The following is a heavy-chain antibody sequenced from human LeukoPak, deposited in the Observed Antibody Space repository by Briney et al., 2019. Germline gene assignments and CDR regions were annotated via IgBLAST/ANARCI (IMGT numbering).Heavy chain of an antibody. CDR1: GFTFSDDY. J-gene: IGHJ2*01. CDR2: ISSSGYTI. D-gene: IGHD6-13*01. V-gene: IGHV3-11*04. CDR3: ANPPGDSSSWYRNWYFDL. Sequence: GGSLRLSCAASGFTFSDDYMSWIRQAPGKGLEWVSYISSSGYTIYYADSVKGRFTISRDNSKNTLYLQMNSLRAEDTAVYYCANPPGDSSSWYRNWYFDLWGRGTLVTVSS.